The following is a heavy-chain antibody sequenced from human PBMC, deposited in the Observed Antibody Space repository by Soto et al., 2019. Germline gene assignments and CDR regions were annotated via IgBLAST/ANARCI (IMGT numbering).Heavy chain of an antibody. CDR1: GYTLTELS. V-gene: IGHV1-24*01. D-gene: IGHD3-3*01. CDR2: FDPEDGET. Sequence: ASVKVTCQVSGYTLTELSMHWVRQAPGKGLEWMGGFDPEDGETIYAQKFQGRVTMTEDTSTDTAYMELRSLRYEATAVYSCVTPKRDFWSGYHQYYFDYWGQGTLVTVSS. J-gene: IGHJ4*02. CDR3: VTPKRDFWSGYHQYYFDY.